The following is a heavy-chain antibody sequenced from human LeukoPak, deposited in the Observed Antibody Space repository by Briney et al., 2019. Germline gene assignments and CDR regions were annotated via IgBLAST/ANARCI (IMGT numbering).Heavy chain of an antibody. CDR1: GFIFNTYV. CDR3: ARDGRGGDYYFDY. J-gene: IGHJ4*02. V-gene: IGHV3-30*02. Sequence: PGGSLRLSCAASGFIFNTYVMHWVRQAPGKGLEWLAFIRYDGSNKNYADSVKGRFTISRDNAKNSLYLQMNSLRAEDTAVYYCARDGRGGDYYFDYWGQGTLVTVSS. D-gene: IGHD6-25*01. CDR2: IRYDGSNK.